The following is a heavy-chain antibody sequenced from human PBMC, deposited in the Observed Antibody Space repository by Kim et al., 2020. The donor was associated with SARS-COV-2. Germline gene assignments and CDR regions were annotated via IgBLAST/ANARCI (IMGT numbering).Heavy chain of an antibody. J-gene: IGHJ1*01. CDR3: VRDWNWGIDV. Sequence: GGSLRLFCAASGFTFTTYNMNWVRQAPGKGLEWISYISVTDAIYYADSVKGRFTISRDYAKNSLDLQMNSLRDEDTAVYYCVRDWNWGIDVWGKGTLV. D-gene: IGHD7-27*01. CDR1: GFTFTTYN. CDR2: ISVTDAI. V-gene: IGHV3-48*02.